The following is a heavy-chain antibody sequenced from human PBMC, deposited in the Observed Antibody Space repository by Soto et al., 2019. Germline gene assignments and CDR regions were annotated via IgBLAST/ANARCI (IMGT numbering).Heavy chain of an antibody. CDR2: IIPILGIA. J-gene: IGHJ6*02. CDR1: GGTFSSYT. V-gene: IGHV1-69*08. Sequence: QVQLVQSGAEVKKPGSSVKVSCKASGGTFSSYTISWVRQAPGQGLEWMGRIIPILGIANYAQKFQGRVTGTEXKSTSTAYMELSSLRSEDTAVYYCARELDYYGMDVWGQGTTVTVSS. CDR3: ARELDYYGMDV. D-gene: IGHD1-1*01.